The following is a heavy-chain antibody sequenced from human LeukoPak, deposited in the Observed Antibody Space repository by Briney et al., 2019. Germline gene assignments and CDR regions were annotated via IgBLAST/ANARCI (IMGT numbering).Heavy chain of an antibody. CDR1: GYIYTTYW. Sequence: GESLQISCRGSGYIYTTYWTGWVRQMPGNGLEWMGIIYGADSSTRYGPSFQGQVTISVDKSTSTAYLQWSSLKASDTAMYYCARRLSYSSGWDTWGQGTLVTVSS. CDR3: ARRLSYSSGWDT. J-gene: IGHJ4*02. D-gene: IGHD6-19*01. CDR2: IYGADSST. V-gene: IGHV5-51*01.